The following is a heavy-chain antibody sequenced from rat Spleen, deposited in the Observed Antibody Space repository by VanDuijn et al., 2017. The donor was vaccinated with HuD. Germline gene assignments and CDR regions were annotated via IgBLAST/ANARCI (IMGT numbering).Heavy chain of an antibody. CDR3: ATRHDYFDY. V-gene: IGHV5S10*01. J-gene: IGHJ2*01. CDR2: IKYEDFTP. CDR1: GFTFSDYA. Sequence: EVQLVESGGGLVQPGNSLKLSCVASGFTFSDYAMAWVRQSPKKGLEWVATIKYEDFTPYYGDSVMGRFTISRDDGESTLYLQMNSLRSEDTATYYCATRHDYFDYWGQGVMVTVSS.